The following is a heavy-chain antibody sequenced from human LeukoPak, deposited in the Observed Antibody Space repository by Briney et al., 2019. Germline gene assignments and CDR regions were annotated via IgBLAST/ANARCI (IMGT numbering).Heavy chain of an antibody. J-gene: IGHJ4*02. V-gene: IGHV4-61*02. CDR3: ARALTGPHYYFDS. CDR1: GRSISSGSFY. Sequence: SETLSLTCTVSGRSISSGSFYWSWIRQPAGKGLEWIGRIYTSGSTKYNPSLQSRVTISEDTSKNQFSLKLSSVTAADTAVYYCARALTGPHYYFDSWGQGTLVTVSS. D-gene: IGHD1-14*01. CDR2: IYTSGST.